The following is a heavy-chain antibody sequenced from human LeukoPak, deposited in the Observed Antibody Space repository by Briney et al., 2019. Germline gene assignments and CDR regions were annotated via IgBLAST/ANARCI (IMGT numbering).Heavy chain of an antibody. D-gene: IGHD3-9*01. CDR3: AKFYDLLTAYFDY. Sequence: GGSLRLSCAASGFTFSSYWMHWVRQAPGKGLEWVSAISGGNGTTSYTYYADSVRGRFTISRDNYKNTLYLQMNSLRAEDTAVYYCAKFYDLLTAYFDYWGQGTLVTVSS. V-gene: IGHV3-23*01. CDR1: GFTFSSYW. CDR2: ISGGNGTTSYT. J-gene: IGHJ4*02.